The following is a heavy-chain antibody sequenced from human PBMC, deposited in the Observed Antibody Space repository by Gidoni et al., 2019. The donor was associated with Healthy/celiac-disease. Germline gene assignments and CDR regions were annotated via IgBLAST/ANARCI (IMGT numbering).Heavy chain of an antibody. Sequence: QVQRVQSGAEVKKAGSAVKVSGKADGGNVSSYASSRVRQAPGQCLEWMGGIIPLFGTSNYAQKFQGRVTITAAESPSTAYMELSSLRSEDTAVYYCARGRNGDSGDYLDYYYYMDVWGKGTTVTVSS. D-gene: IGHD4-17*01. CDR3: ARGRNGDSGDYLDYYYYMDV. V-gene: IGHV1-69*01. J-gene: IGHJ6*03. CDR2: IIPLFGTS. CDR1: GGNVSSYA.